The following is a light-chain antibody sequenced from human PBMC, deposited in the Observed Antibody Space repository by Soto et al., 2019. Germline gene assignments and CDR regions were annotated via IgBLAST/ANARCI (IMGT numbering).Light chain of an antibody. J-gene: IGLJ3*02. CDR3: AAWDGNLKGWL. CDR2: SDD. Sequence: QTVVAQPPSASGTPGQRVTVSCSGSSSNIGTYTVNWYQQFPGTAPKLLIYSDDQWPSGVPDRFSGSKSGTSASLAISNLQSEDEADYYCAAWDGNLKGWLFGGGTKVTVL. CDR1: SSNIGTYT. V-gene: IGLV1-44*01.